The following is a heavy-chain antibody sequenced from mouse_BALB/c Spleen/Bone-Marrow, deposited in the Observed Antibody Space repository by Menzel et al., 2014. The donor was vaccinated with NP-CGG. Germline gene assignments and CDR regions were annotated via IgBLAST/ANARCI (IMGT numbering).Heavy chain of an antibody. J-gene: IGHJ3*01. CDR2: INPDSSTI. D-gene: IGHD1-1*01. V-gene: IGHV4-1*02. CDR3: SRLYYYGNFAY. Sequence: EVKVVESGGGLVQPGGSLKLSCAASGFDFSRYWMSWVGQAPGKGLEWIGEINPDSSTINYTLSLKDKFIISRDNAKNTLYLQMSKVRSEDTALYYCSRLYYYGNFAYWGQGTLVTVSA. CDR1: GFDFSRYW.